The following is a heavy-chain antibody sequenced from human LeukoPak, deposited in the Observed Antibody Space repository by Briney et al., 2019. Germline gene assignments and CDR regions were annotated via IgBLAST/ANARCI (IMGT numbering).Heavy chain of an antibody. J-gene: IGHJ4*02. CDR3: AGSATPTRRFDY. CDR1: GGSISSGGYY. D-gene: IGHD2-15*01. CDR2: IYYSGST. Sequence: PSETLSLTCTVSGGSISSGGYYWSWIRQHPGKGLEWIGYIYYSGSTYYNPSLKSRVTISVDTSKNQFSLKLSSVTAADTAVYYCAGSATPTRRFDYWGQGTLVTVSS. V-gene: IGHV4-31*03.